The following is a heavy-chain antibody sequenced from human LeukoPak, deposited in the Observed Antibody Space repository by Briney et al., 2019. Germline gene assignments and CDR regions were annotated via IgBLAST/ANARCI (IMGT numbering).Heavy chain of an antibody. CDR3: ARDVEAMAAAGGGVDY. CDR2: ITSSSNYI. Sequence: GGSLRLSCAASGFTFSSYSMNWVRQAPGKGLEWVSSITSSSNYIYYAASVKGRFTISRDNAKNSLYLQMNSLRAEDRAVYYCARDVEAMAAAGGGVDYWGQGTLVTVSS. D-gene: IGHD6-13*01. V-gene: IGHV3-21*01. J-gene: IGHJ4*02. CDR1: GFTFSSYS.